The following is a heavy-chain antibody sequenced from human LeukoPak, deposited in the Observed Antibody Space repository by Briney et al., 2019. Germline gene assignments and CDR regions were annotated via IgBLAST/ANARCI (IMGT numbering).Heavy chain of an antibody. V-gene: IGHV3-66*01. CDR3: ARVGYTDTWYSSPPFDY. J-gene: IGHJ4*02. Sequence: GGSLRLSCAASGFTVSSNYMSWVRQAPGKGLEWVSVIYSDGTTYYADSVKGRFTISRDNSKNILYLQMNSLRAEDTALYYCARVGYTDTWYSSPPFDYWGQGTLVTVSS. CDR1: GFTVSSNY. CDR2: IYSDGTT. D-gene: IGHD5-12*01.